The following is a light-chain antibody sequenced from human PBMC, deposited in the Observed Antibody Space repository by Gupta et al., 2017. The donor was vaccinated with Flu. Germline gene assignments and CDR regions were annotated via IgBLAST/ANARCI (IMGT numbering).Light chain of an antibody. CDR1: SSDVGGYIY. Sequence: QSALTQPRSVSGSPGQSVTISCTGTSSDVGGYIYVSWYQQHPGKAPKLMIYDVSKRPSGVPDRFSGSKSGNTASLTISGLQAEDEADYYCCSYAGSYTLGVFGGGTKLTVL. CDR2: DVS. CDR3: CSYAGSYTLGV. V-gene: IGLV2-11*01. J-gene: IGLJ3*02.